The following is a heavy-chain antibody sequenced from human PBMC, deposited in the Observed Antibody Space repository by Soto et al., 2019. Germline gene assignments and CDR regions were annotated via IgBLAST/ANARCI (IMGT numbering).Heavy chain of an antibody. CDR3: ARDSSGYCIDY. D-gene: IGHD3-22*01. CDR1: GGSISSGDYY. J-gene: IGHJ4*02. Sequence: PSETLSLTCTVSGGSISSGDYYWSWIRQPPGKGLEWIGYIYYSGSTYYNPSLKSRVTISVDTSKNQFSLKLSSVTAADTAVYYCARDSSGYCIDYWGQGTLVTVSS. CDR2: IYYSGST. V-gene: IGHV4-30-4*01.